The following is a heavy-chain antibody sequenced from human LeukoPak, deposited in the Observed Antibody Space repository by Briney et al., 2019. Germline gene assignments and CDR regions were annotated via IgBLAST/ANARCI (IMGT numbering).Heavy chain of an antibody. CDR2: IYSNGNT. V-gene: IGHV4-39*07. J-gene: IGHJ4*03. CDR3: ARVAAVTTGYFVY. D-gene: IGHD4-17*01. Sequence: SETLSLTCSVSGGSISSTGHYWGWIRQSPEKGLDWIGSIYSNGNTYYNPSVKSRVTMTVDTSKNQFSLKLTSMTGAETAVYYCARVAAVTTGYFVYWGQGALVTVSS. CDR1: GGSISSTGHY.